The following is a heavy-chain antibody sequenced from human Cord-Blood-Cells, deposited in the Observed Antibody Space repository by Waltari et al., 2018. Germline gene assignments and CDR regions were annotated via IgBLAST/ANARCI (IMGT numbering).Heavy chain of an antibody. CDR1: GYTFTGYY. V-gene: IGHV1-2*02. CDR3: AREVTITMVRGVNPFDD. D-gene: IGHD3-10*01. J-gene: IGHJ4*02. CDR2: INPNSGGT. Sequence: QVQLVQSGAEVKKPGASVKVSCKASGYTFTGYYMHWVRQAPGQGLEWMGWINPNSGGTTYAQKCQGRVTMNRDTSISTGYMKLSRLRSDDTAVYYCAREVTITMVRGVNPFDDWGQGTLVTVSS.